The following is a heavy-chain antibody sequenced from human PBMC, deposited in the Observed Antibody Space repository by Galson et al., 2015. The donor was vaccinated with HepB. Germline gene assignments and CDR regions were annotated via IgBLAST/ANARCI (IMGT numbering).Heavy chain of an antibody. D-gene: IGHD2-15*01. V-gene: IGHV1-69*06. CDR2: IIPIFGTA. J-gene: IGHJ6*02. Sequence: SVKVSCKATGGTFSSYAISWVRQAPGQGLEWMGGIIPIFGTANYAQKFQGRVTITADKSTSTAYMELSSLRSEDTAVYYCARPILGYCSGGSCYHPGYYYYYGMDVWGQGTTVTVSS. CDR3: ARPILGYCSGGSCYHPGYYYYYGMDV. CDR1: GGTFSSYA.